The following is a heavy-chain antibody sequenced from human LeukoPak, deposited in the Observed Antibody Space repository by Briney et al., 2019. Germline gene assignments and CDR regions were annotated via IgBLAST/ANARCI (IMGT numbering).Heavy chain of an antibody. CDR3: ARGVRSYNSSGYNWFDP. CDR2: MSPNNGDT. V-gene: IGHV1-8*01. D-gene: IGHD3-22*01. J-gene: IGHJ5*02. Sequence: ASVKVSCKTSGYTFTNYDINWVRQATGQGLEWLGWMSPNNGDTGYAQKFQGRVTMTRDTSTNTAYMELRGLTSEDTAVYYCARGVRSYNSSGYNWFDPWGQGTLVTVSS. CDR1: GYTFTNYD.